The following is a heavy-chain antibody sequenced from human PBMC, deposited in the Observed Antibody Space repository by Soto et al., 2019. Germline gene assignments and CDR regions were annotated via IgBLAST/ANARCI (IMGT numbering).Heavy chain of an antibody. D-gene: IGHD3-3*01. CDR2: INPATGAA. Sequence: QLHLVQSGAVVKKPGASVTVSCSASGYPVTAYYMHWVRQAPGRGLEWMGGINPATGAAKYTQTFHGRVTMTRDTSTSTGFMELSGRTSEDTAVFYCARGGGVGVAGSAAFDMWGQGTLVTVSS. CDR3: ARGGGVGVAGSAAFDM. V-gene: IGHV1-2*02. J-gene: IGHJ3*02. CDR1: GYPVTAYY.